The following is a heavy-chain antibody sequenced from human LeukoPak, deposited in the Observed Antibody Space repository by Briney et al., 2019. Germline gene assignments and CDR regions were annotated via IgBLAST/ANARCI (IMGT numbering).Heavy chain of an antibody. CDR2: IYYSGST. D-gene: IGHD6-6*01. CDR3: ARGFSIAARPLGY. V-gene: IGHV4-59*01. Sequence: SETLSLTCIVSGGSISSYYWSWIRQPPGKGLEWIGYIYYSGSTNYNPSLKSRVTISVDTSKNQFSLKLSSVTAADTAVYYCARGFSIAARPLGYWGQGTLVTVSS. CDR1: GGSISSYY. J-gene: IGHJ4*02.